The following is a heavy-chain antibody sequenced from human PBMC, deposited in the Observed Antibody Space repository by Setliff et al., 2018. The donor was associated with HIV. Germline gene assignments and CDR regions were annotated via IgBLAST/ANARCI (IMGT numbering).Heavy chain of an antibody. J-gene: IGHJ4*02. D-gene: IGHD3-10*01. V-gene: IGHV1-2*02. CDR2: INVNSGGT. CDR1: GYLFTGYY. Sequence: GSVKVSCKASGYLFTGYYMHWVRQAPGQGLEWMGWINVNSGGTKYAQKFQGRVTMTRDTSISTAYMEVSSLRSDDTAVYYCAREGSPIYYFDYWSQGTLVTV. CDR3: AREGSPIYYFDY.